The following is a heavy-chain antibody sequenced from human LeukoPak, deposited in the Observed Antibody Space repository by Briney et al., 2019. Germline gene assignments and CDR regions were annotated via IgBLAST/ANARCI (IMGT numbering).Heavy chain of an antibody. J-gene: IGHJ4*02. V-gene: IGHV3-21*04. CDR2: ISSSSSYI. CDR3: AKDMEGYCSRTSCYMSLDY. Sequence: PGGSLRLSCAASGFTFSSYSMNWVRQAPGKGLEWVSSISSSSSYIYYADSVKGRFTISRDNAKNSLYLQMNSLRAEDTALYYCAKDMEGYCSRTSCYMSLDYWGQGTLVTVSS. CDR1: GFTFSSYS. D-gene: IGHD2-2*02.